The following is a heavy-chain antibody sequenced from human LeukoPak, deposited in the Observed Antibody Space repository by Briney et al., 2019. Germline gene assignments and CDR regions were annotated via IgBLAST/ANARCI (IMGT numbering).Heavy chain of an antibody. CDR1: GYTFTAYY. J-gene: IGHJ6*02. Sequence: ASVKVSCKASGYTFTAYYIHWVRQAPGQRLEWLGWINPNSGGPNYAQKFRGRVTMTRDTSISTVYMDLSRLTSDDTAVYYCARDRYSSSWYGMDVWGQGTTVTVSS. CDR3: ARDRYSSSWYGMDV. CDR2: INPNSGGP. D-gene: IGHD6-13*01. V-gene: IGHV1-2*02.